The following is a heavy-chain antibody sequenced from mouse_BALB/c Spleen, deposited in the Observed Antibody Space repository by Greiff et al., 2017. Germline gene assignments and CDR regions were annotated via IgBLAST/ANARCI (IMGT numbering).Heavy chain of an antibody. D-gene: IGHD2-4*01. CDR3: DYDTTELAY. Sequence: EVQVVESGAELVKPGASVKLSCTASGFNIKDTYMHWVKQRPEQGLEWIGRIDPANGNTKYDPKFQGKATITADTSSNTAYLQLSSLTSEDTAVYYCDYDTTELAYWGQGTLVTVSA. CDR1: GFNIKDTY. J-gene: IGHJ3*01. V-gene: IGHV14-3*02. CDR2: IDPANGNT.